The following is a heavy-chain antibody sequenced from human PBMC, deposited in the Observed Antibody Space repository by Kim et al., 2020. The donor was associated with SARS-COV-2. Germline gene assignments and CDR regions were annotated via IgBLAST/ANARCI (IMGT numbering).Heavy chain of an antibody. CDR2: ISAYNGNT. J-gene: IGHJ4*02. V-gene: IGHV1-18*01. CDR3: ARDILRWPPYYYGSGSYPFDY. CDR1: GYTFTSYG. D-gene: IGHD3-10*01. Sequence: ASVKVSCKASGYTFTSYGISWVRQAPGQGLEWMGWISAYNGNTNYAQKLQGRVTMTTDTSTSTAYMELRSLRSDDTAVYYCARDILRWPPYYYGSGSYPFDYWGQGTLVTVSS.